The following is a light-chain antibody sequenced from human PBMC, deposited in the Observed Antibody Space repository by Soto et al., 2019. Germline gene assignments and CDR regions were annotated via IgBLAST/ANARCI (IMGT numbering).Light chain of an antibody. CDR2: GIS. CDR3: QSYDSSLSGVV. J-gene: IGLJ2*01. CDR1: SSNIGAGYD. Sequence: QSVLTQPPSVSGAPGQRVTISCTGSSSNIGAGYDVHWYQQLPGTAPKLLIYGISNRPSGVPDRFSGPKSGTSASLAITGLQAEDEADYYCQSYDSSLSGVVFCGGTKLTVL. V-gene: IGLV1-40*01.